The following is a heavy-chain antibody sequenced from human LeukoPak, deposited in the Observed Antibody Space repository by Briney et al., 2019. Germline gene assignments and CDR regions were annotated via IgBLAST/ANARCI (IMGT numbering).Heavy chain of an antibody. Sequence: GRSLRLSCAASGFTFSSYGMHWVRQAPGKGLEWVSVIYSGGSTYYADSVKGRFTISRDNSKNTLYLQMNSLRAEDTAVYYSVYGMDVWGQGTTVTVSS. J-gene: IGHJ6*02. CDR2: IYSGGST. V-gene: IGHV3-66*01. CDR3: VYGMDV. CDR1: GFTFSSYG.